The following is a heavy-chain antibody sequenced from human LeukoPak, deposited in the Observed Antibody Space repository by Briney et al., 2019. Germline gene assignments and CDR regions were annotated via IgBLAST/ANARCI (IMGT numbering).Heavy chain of an antibody. CDR3: ARDQYGSSWFSWFDP. Sequence: ASVKVSCKASGYTFTSYDINWVRQATGQGLEWMEWMNPNSGNTGYAQKFQGRVTMTRNTSISTAYMELSSLRSEDTAVYYCARDQYGSSWFSWFDPWGQGTLVTVSS. CDR2: MNPNSGNT. D-gene: IGHD6-13*01. CDR1: GYTFTSYD. J-gene: IGHJ5*02. V-gene: IGHV1-8*01.